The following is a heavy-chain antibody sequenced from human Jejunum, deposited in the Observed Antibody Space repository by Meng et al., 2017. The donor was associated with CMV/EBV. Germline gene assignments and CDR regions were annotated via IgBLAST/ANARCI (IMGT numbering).Heavy chain of an antibody. Sequence: KASGYTFTAGYYLHWVRRAPGQGLEWMGWISPNSGDTNYAQKFQGRVTMTRDTSISTAYLELTRLKSDDTAVYFCARDSQRWYGDHWGQGTLVTVSS. J-gene: IGHJ5*02. CDR1: GYTFTAGYY. CDR2: ISPNSGDT. V-gene: IGHV1-2*02. D-gene: IGHD2-15*01. CDR3: ARDSQRWYGDH.